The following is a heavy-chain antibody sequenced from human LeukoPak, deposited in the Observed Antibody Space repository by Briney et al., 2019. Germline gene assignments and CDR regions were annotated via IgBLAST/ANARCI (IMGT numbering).Heavy chain of an antibody. CDR2: INYSGST. CDR3: ATGNGGNSGSWYFNL. V-gene: IGHV4-59*08. Sequence: PSETLSLTCTVSGGSINIYYWSWIRQPPGKGLEWIGYINYSGSTNYNPSLKSRVTISVDTSKNQFSLKLSSVTAADTALYFCATGNGGNSGSWYFNLWGRGTLVAVSS. CDR1: GGSINIYY. J-gene: IGHJ2*01. D-gene: IGHD4-23*01.